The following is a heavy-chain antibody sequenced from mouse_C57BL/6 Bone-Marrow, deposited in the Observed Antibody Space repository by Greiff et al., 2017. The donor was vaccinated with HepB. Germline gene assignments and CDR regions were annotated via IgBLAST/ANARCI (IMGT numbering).Heavy chain of an antibody. Sequence: QVQLQQPGTELVKPGASVKLSCKASGYTFTSSWMHWVMQSPGQGLEWIGNINPSNGGTNYNEKFKSKATLTVDKSSSTAYMQLSSLTSEDSAVYYCARGGYYGSSYGYVDVWGKGTTGNDAS. CDR3: ARGGYYGSSYGYVDV. CDR2: INPSNGGT. CDR1: GYTFTSSW. D-gene: IGHD1-1*01. J-gene: IGHJ1*03. V-gene: IGHV1-53*01.